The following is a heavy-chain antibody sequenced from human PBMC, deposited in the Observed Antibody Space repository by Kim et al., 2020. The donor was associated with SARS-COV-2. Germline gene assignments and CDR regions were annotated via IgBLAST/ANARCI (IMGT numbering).Heavy chain of an antibody. CDR1: GYSFTSYW. Sequence: GESLKISCKGSGYSFTSYWIGWVRQMPGKGLEWMGIIYPGDSDTRYSPSFQGQVTISADKSISTAYLQWSSLKASDTAMYYCARHRFRIVTKPTNWFDPWGQGTLVTVSS. CDR2: IYPGDSDT. V-gene: IGHV5-51*01. J-gene: IGHJ5*02. D-gene: IGHD1-26*01. CDR3: ARHRFRIVTKPTNWFDP.